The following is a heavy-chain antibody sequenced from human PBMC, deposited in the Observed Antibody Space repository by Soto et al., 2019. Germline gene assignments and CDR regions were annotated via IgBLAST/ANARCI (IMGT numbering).Heavy chain of an antibody. J-gene: IGHJ4*02. Sequence: GGSLRLSCAASGFTFSDYYMSWIRQAPGKGLEWVSYISSSGSTIYYADSVKGRFTISRDNAKNSLYLQMNSLRAEDTAVYYCARDEVRTLGYCSSTSCYGFDFWGQGTLVTGSS. V-gene: IGHV3-11*01. CDR3: ARDEVRTLGYCSSTSCYGFDF. CDR2: ISSSGSTI. CDR1: GFTFSDYY. D-gene: IGHD2-2*03.